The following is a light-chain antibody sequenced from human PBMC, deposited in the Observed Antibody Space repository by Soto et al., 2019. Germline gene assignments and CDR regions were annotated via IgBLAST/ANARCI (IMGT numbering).Light chain of an antibody. CDR3: QQRSNWPPRLT. CDR1: QSVSSY. V-gene: IGKV3-11*01. Sequence: EIVLTQSPATLSLSPGERATLSCRASQSVSSYLAWYQQKPGQAPRLLIYDASKRATGIPARFSGSGSGTDFTLPISSLEPEDFAVYYCQQRSNWPPRLTFGGGTKVEIK. J-gene: IGKJ4*01. CDR2: DAS.